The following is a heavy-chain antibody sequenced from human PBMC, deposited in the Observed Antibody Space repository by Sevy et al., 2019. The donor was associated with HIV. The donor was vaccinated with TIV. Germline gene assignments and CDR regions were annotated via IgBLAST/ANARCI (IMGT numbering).Heavy chain of an antibody. J-gene: IGHJ6*02. CDR2: IRYDGSNK. CDR3: ARARKQMYYYDSGEDGMDV. Sequence: GGSLRLSCAASGFTFSSYGMHWVRQAPGKGLEWVAFIRYDGSNKYYADSVKGRFTISRDNAKNSLYLQMHSLRAEDTAVYYCARARKQMYYYDSGEDGMDVWGQGTTVTVSS. CDR1: GFTFSSYG. D-gene: IGHD3-22*01. V-gene: IGHV3-30*02.